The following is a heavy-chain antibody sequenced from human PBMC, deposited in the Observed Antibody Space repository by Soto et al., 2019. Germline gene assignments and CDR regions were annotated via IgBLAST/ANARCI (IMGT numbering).Heavy chain of an antibody. CDR3: ARLGTMVRGVAYYYYYMDV. Sequence: SETLSLTCTVSGGSISSYYWSWIRQPPGKGLEWIGYIYYSGSTNYNPSLKSRVTISVDTSKNQFSLKLSSVTAADTAVYYCARLGTMVRGVAYYYYYMDVWGKGTTVTVS. D-gene: IGHD3-10*01. V-gene: IGHV4-59*01. CDR2: IYYSGST. J-gene: IGHJ6*03. CDR1: GGSISSYY.